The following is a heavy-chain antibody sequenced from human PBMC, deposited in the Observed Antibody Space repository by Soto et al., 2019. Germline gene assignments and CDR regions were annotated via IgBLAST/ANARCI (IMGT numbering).Heavy chain of an antibody. CDR2: IYYSGST. V-gene: IGHV4-39*01. J-gene: IGHJ6*03. Sequence: SETLSLTCTVSGGSISGYYWGWIRQPPGKGLEWIGSIYYSGSTYYNPSLKSRVTISVDTSKNQFSLKLSSVTAADTAVYYCATLGGYYYYMDVWGKGTTVTVSS. D-gene: IGHD3-16*01. CDR3: ATLGGYYYYMDV. CDR1: GGSISGYY.